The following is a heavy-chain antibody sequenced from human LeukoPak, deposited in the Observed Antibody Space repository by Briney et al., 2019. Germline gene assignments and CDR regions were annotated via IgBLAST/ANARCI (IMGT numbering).Heavy chain of an antibody. Sequence: GGSLRLSCAASGFTFSSYGMHWVRQAPGKGLEWVAFIRYDGSNKYYADSVKGRFTISRDNSKNTLYLQMNSLRAEDTAVHYCAKDGEMATMIAFDYWGQGTLVTVSS. V-gene: IGHV3-30*02. CDR2: IRYDGSNK. D-gene: IGHD5-24*01. J-gene: IGHJ4*02. CDR1: GFTFSSYG. CDR3: AKDGEMATMIAFDY.